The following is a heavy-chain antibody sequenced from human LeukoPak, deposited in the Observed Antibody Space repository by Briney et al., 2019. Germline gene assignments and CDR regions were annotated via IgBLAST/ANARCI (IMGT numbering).Heavy chain of an antibody. CDR1: GDSISSVYH. Sequence: SETLSLTCTVSGDSISSVYHWGWVRQPPGKGLEWIGSIYSSGSTSYNPSLKSRVTISVDTSKNQFSLKLSSVTAADTAVYFCARGKGASDYWGQGTLVTVSS. D-gene: IGHD1-26*01. CDR3: ARGKGASDY. V-gene: IGHV4-38-2*02. J-gene: IGHJ4*02. CDR2: IYSSGST.